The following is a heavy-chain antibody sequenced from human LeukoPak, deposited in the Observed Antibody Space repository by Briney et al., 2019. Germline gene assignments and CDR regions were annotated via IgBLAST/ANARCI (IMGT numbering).Heavy chain of an antibody. CDR1: GFTFSSYA. J-gene: IGHJ4*02. CDR3: ARVPRWYYFDY. D-gene: IGHD6-13*01. Sequence: PGGSLRLSCAASGFTFSSYAMSWVRQAPGKGLEWVSSISSSSSYIYYADSVKGRFTISRDNAKNSLYLQMNSLRAEDTAVYYCARVPRWYYFDYWGQGTLVTVSS. CDR2: ISSSSSYI. V-gene: IGHV3-21*01.